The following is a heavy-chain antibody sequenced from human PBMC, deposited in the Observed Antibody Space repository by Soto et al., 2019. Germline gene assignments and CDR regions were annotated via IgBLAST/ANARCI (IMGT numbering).Heavy chain of an antibody. CDR3: ARSDYVWGSYRRNPYYFDY. V-gene: IGHV4-34*01. CDR2: INHSGST. J-gene: IGHJ4*02. Sequence: SETLSLTCAVYGGSFSGYYWSWIRQPPGKGLEWIGEINHSGSTNYNPSLKSRVTISVDTSKNQFSLKLSSVTAADTAVYYCARSDYVWGSYRRNPYYFDYWGQGTLVTVSS. CDR1: GGSFSGYY. D-gene: IGHD3-16*02.